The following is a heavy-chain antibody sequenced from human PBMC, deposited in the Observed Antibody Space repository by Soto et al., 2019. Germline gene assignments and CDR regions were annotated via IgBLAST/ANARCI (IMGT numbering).Heavy chain of an antibody. CDR2: IYYSGST. Sequence: PSETLSLTCTVSGGSISSSSYYWGWIRQPPGKGLEWIGSIYYSGSTYYNPSLKSRVTIPVDTSKNQFSLKLSSVTAADTAVYYCARDYDFWSGYYTGQLSGDYYGMDVWGQGTTVTVSS. CDR3: ARDYDFWSGYYTGQLSGDYYGMDV. J-gene: IGHJ6*02. D-gene: IGHD3-3*01. CDR1: GGSISSSSYY. V-gene: IGHV4-39*02.